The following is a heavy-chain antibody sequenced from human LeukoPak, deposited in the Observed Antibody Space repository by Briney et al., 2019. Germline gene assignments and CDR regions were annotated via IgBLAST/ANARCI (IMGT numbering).Heavy chain of an antibody. CDR1: GGTFSSYA. D-gene: IGHD6-13*01. CDR3: ARERIAAAGNDYYYGMDV. CDR2: IIPIFGTA. Sequence: SVKVSCKASGGTFSSYAISWVRQAPGQGLEWMGGIIPIFGTANYAQKFQGRVTITADESTSTAYMELSSLRSEDTAVYYCARERIAAAGNDYYYGMDVWGRGTTVTVSS. V-gene: IGHV1-69*13. J-gene: IGHJ6*02.